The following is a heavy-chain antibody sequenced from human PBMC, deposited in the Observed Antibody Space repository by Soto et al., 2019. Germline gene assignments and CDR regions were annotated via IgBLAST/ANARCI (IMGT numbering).Heavy chain of an antibody. D-gene: IGHD6-13*01. CDR1: GYSFTSYW. V-gene: IGHV5-51*01. J-gene: IGHJ6*02. Sequence: PGESLKISCKGSGYSFTSYWIGCVRQMPGKGLEWMAIIYPGDSDTRYSPSFQGQVTISADKSISTAYLQWSSLKASDTAMYYCARTAAAGKYYYGVDVWGQGNTVTVSS. CDR2: IYPGDSDT. CDR3: ARTAAAGKYYYGVDV.